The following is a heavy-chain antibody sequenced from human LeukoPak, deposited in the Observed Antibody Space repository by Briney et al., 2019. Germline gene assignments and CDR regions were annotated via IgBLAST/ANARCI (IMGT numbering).Heavy chain of an antibody. J-gene: IGHJ6*02. CDR1: GFTFNDYY. CDR2: ISSRSIYT. CDR3: ARNGGSDRGYYYYGMDV. V-gene: IGHV3-11*03. Sequence: GGSLRLSCAASGFTFNDYYMNWIRQAPGKGLEWISHISSRSIYTNYADSVKGRFTISRDNAKNSLYLQMNNLRAEDTAVYYCARNGGSDRGYYYYGMDVWGQGTTVTVSS. D-gene: IGHD5-12*01.